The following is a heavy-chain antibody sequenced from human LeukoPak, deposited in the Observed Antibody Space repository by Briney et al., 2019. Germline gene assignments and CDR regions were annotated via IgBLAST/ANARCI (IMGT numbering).Heavy chain of an antibody. CDR3: AKGPAAGTRYYFDY. Sequence: PGGSLRLSCAASGFTFSSYAMSWVSQAPGKGLEWVSAISGSGGSTYYADSVKGRFTISRDNSKNTLYLQMNSLRAEDTAVYYCAKGPAAGTRYYFDYRGQGTLVTVSS. D-gene: IGHD6-13*01. J-gene: IGHJ4*02. CDR2: ISGSGGST. CDR1: GFTFSSYA. V-gene: IGHV3-23*01.